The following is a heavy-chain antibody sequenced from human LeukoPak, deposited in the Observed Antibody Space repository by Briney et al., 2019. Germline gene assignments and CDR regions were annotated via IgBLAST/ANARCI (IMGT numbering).Heavy chain of an antibody. CDR2: IRYDGSTA. D-gene: IGHD3-10*01. V-gene: IGHV3-30*02. CDR1: GFIFSAYA. J-gene: IGHJ4*02. Sequence: GGSLRLSCAASGFIFSAYAMHWVRQAPGKGLEWVAFIRYDGSTADYADSVKGRFTISRDNSRNTLYLQMDSLRGEDTAVYYCARDRVSGSGSIDYWGQGTLVTVSS. CDR3: ARDRVSGSGSIDY.